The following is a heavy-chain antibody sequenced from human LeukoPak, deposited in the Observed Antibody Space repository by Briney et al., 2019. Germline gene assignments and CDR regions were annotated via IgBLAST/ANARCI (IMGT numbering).Heavy chain of an antibody. CDR2: ISGSGGST. J-gene: IGHJ4*02. CDR3: AKDLFSSSWYAD. V-gene: IGHV3-23*01. CDR1: GFTFSSYA. Sequence: GGSLRLSCAASGFTFSSYAMSWVRQAPGKGLEWVSAISGSGGSTYYADSVKGQFTISRDNSKNTLYLQMNSLRAEDTAVYYCAKDLFSSSWYADWGQGTLVTVSS. D-gene: IGHD6-13*01.